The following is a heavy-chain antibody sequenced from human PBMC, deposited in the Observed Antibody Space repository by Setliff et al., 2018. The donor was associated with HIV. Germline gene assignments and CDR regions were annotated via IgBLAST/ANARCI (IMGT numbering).Heavy chain of an antibody. CDR3: KADSSGYP. V-gene: IGHV3-73*01. D-gene: IGHD3-22*01. CDR1: GFTFSAHQ. CDR2: IGSKANSYAT. Sequence: PGGSLRLSCAASGFTFSAHQMSWVRQASGKGLEWVGRIGSKANSYATAYAASVKGRFTTSREDSKNTAYLQMNSLKTEDTAVYYCKADSSGYPWGQGTLVTVS. J-gene: IGHJ5*02.